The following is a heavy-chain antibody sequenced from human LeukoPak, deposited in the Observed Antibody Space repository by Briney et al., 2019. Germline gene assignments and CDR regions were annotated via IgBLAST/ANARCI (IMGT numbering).Heavy chain of an antibody. D-gene: IGHD3-9*01. J-gene: IGHJ4*02. CDR3: ARGRVLRYFDWLLRPPNFDY. V-gene: IGHV4-4*07. Sequence: PSETLSLTCTVSGGSISSYYWSWIRQPAGKGLEWIGRIYTSGSTNYNPSLKSRVTMSVDTSKNQFSLKLSSVTAADTAVYYCARGRVLRYFDWLLRPPNFDYWGQGTLVTVSS. CDR1: GGSISSYY. CDR2: IYTSGST.